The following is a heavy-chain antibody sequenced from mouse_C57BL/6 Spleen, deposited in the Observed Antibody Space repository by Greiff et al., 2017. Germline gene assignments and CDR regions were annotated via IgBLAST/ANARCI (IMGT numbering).Heavy chain of an antibody. CDR3: ARGEGYFDY. V-gene: IGHV1-63*01. CDR1: GYTFTNYW. Sequence: QVQLQQSGTELVRPGTSVKMSCTASGYTFTNYWIGWAKQRPGQGLEWLGDIYPGGGYTNYNEKFKGKATLTADKSSSTAYMQFSSLTSEDSAIYYCARGEGYFDYWGQGTTLTVSS. CDR2: IYPGGGYT. J-gene: IGHJ2*01.